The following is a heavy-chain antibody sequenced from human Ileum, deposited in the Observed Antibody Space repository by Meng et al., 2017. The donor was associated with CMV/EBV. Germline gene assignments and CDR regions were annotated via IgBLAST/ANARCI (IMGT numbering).Heavy chain of an antibody. J-gene: IGHJ5*02. V-gene: IGHV4-4*07. CDR2: IYTSGRT. CDR1: GGSISSYS. CDR3: ARRMTGFYHYFDP. Sequence: QMQLQESGPGLVKPSETLSLTCTVSGGSISSYSWNWIRQPAGKGLEWIGRIYTSGRTNYNPSLETRVTLSVDTSKNQFSLRLTSVTAADTAIYYCARRMTGFYHYFDPWGQGTLVTVSS. D-gene: IGHD3-22*01.